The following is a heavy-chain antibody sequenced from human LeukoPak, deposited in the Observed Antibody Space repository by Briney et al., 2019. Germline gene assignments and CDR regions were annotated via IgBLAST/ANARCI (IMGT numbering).Heavy chain of an antibody. D-gene: IGHD3-9*01. V-gene: IGHV4-59*01. CDR2: IYYSGST. J-gene: IGHJ5*02. CDR1: GGSISSYY. CDR3: ARLTGYSSESWFDP. Sequence: SETLSLTCTVSGGSISSYYWSWIRQPPGKGLEWIGYIYYSGSTNYKSSLKSRVTISVDTSKNQFSLKLSSVTAADTAVYYCARLTGYSSESWFDPWGQGTMVTVSS.